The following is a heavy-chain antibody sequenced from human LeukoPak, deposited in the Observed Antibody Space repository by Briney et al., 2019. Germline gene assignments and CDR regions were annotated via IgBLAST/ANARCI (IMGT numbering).Heavy chain of an antibody. Sequence: GGSLRLSCAASGFTFSNYAMEWVRQAPGKGLEWVALISYDGKHKYYADSMKGRFTISRDNSKNTLYLQMNSLRAEDTAVYYCARTRGTMIVGDFDYWGQGTLVTVSS. V-gene: IGHV3-30*04. CDR3: ARTRGTMIVGDFDY. D-gene: IGHD3-22*01. J-gene: IGHJ4*02. CDR1: GFTFSNYA. CDR2: ISYDGKHK.